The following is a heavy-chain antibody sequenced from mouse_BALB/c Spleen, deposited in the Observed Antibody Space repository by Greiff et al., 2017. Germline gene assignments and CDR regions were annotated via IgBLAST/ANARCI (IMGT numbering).Heavy chain of an antibody. CDR1: GYTFTSYV. V-gene: IGHV1-14*01. CDR2: INPYNDGT. J-gene: IGHJ2*01. Sequence: EVQVVESGPELVKPGASVKMSCKASGYTFTSYVMHWVKQKPGQGLEWIGYINPYNDGTKYNEKFKGKATLTSDKSSSTAYMELSSLTSEDSAVYYCAREVLSYYFDYWGQGTTLTVSS. D-gene: IGHD1-1*02. CDR3: AREVLSYYFDY.